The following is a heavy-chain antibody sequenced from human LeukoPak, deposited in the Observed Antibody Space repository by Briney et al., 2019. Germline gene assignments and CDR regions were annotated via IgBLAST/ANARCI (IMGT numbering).Heavy chain of an antibody. D-gene: IGHD3-3*01. V-gene: IGHV5-51*01. CDR3: ARHWRDGVSRSLDF. CDR1: GYSFTSYW. J-gene: IGHJ4*02. CDR2: ISGDESDT. Sequence: GEALKISCKGSGYSFTSYWIAWARPMPGKGMGWMGIISGDESDTRSSPSFQGQVTISADKSISTTYLQWSSLKASDTAIYYCARHWRDGVSRSLDFWGRGTLVTVS.